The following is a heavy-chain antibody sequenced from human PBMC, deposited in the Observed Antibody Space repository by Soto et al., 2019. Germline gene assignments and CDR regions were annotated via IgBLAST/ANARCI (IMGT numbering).Heavy chain of an antibody. CDR2: INPSGGST. D-gene: IGHD2-2*01. V-gene: IGHV1-46*01. CDR3: ASDLGLLRVPDHYYYGMDV. J-gene: IGHJ6*02. CDR1: GYTFTSYY. Sequence: ASVKVSCKASGYTFTSYYMHWVRQAPGQGLEWMGIINPSGGSTSYAQKFQGRVTMTRDTSTSTVYMELSSLRSEDTAVYYCASDLGLLRVPDHYYYGMDVWGQGTTVTVSS.